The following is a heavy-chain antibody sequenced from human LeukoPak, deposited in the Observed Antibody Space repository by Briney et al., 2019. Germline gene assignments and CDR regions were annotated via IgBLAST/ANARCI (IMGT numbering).Heavy chain of an antibody. CDR3: ARDDGWNARGKGPDY. CDR2: INWNGGST. CDR1: GFTFDDYG. Sequence: GGSLRLSCAASGFTFDDYGMSCVRQAPGKGLEWVSGINWNGGSTGYADSVKGRFTISRDNAKNSLYLQMNSLRAEDTALNYCARDDGWNARGKGPDYWGQGTLVTVSS. D-gene: IGHD1-1*01. J-gene: IGHJ4*02. V-gene: IGHV3-20*04.